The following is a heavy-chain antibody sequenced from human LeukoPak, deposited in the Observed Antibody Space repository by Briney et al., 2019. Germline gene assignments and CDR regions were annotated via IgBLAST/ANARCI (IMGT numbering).Heavy chain of an antibody. V-gene: IGHV3-21*01. D-gene: IGHD5-18*01. CDR3: ARGTAMVRDAFDI. CDR2: ISRRSRHV. Sequence: PGGSLRLSCAASGFTFSDYSMNWVRQAPGKGLEWVSSISRRSRHVYYAGSVKGRFTISRDNAKNSLYLQMNSLRAEDTAVYYCARGTAMVRDAFDIWGQGTMVTVSS. J-gene: IGHJ3*02. CDR1: GFTFSDYS.